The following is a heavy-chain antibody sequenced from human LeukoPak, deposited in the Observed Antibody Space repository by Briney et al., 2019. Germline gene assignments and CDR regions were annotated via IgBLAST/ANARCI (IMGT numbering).Heavy chain of an antibody. CDR1: GYSISSGYY. J-gene: IGHJ5*02. CDR2: MYHSGST. CDR3: ARDSLSSGWYVT. D-gene: IGHD6-19*01. Sequence: SETLSLTCTVSGYSISSGYYWGWIRQPPGKGPEWIGSMYHSGSTYYNPSLKSRVTISVDTSKNQFSLKLSSVTAEDTAVYYCARDSLSSGWYVTWGQGTLVTVSS. V-gene: IGHV4-38-2*02.